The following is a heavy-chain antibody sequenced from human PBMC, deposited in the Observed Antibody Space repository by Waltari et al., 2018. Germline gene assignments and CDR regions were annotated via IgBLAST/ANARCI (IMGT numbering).Heavy chain of an antibody. CDR2: IYHSGST. Sequence: QVQLQESGPGLVKPSETLSLTCAVSGYSISSGYYWGWIRQPPGKGLEWIGSIYHSGSTDYNPSLKSRVTISVDTSKNQFSLKLSSVTAADTAVYYCARGYCSGGSCYSNYFDYWGQGTLVTVSS. CDR1: GYSISSGYY. CDR3: ARGYCSGGSCYSNYFDY. D-gene: IGHD2-15*01. V-gene: IGHV4-38-2*01. J-gene: IGHJ4*02.